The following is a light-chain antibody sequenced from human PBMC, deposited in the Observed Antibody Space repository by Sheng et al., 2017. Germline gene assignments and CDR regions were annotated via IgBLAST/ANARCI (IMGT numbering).Light chain of an antibody. CDR1: QSISSY. Sequence: EIVLTQSPGTLSLSPGERATLSCRASQSISSYFAWYQQKPGQAPRLLIYGASNRATGIPDRFSGSGSGTDFTLTISRLEPEDFAVYYCQQYIHSPTFGQGTQVEVK. CDR3: QQYIHSPT. J-gene: IGKJ1*01. V-gene: IGKV3-20*01. CDR2: GAS.